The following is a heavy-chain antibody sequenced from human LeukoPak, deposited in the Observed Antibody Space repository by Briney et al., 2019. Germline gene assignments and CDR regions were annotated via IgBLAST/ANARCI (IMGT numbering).Heavy chain of an antibody. Sequence: SGGSLRLSCAASGFIFSSYSMNWVRQAPGQGLEWVSFIRSSGNTIYYADSVKGRFTISRDNAKNSLYLQMNSLRAEDTAVYYCATRPSSDSSGYLNAFEIWGQGTMVTVSS. V-gene: IGHV3-48*01. CDR3: ATRPSSDSSGYLNAFEI. CDR2: IRSSGNTI. D-gene: IGHD3-22*01. CDR1: GFIFSSYS. J-gene: IGHJ3*02.